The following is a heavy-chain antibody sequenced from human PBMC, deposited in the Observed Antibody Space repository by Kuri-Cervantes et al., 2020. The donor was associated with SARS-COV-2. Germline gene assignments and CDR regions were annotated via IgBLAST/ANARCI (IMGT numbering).Heavy chain of an antibody. V-gene: IGHV3-23*01. J-gene: IGHJ4*02. CDR2: ISGSGGST. CDR3: ARKGGVHSSSCPDY. CDR1: GFTFSSYA. Sequence: LSLTCAASGFTFSSYAMSWVRQAPGKGLEWVSAISGSGGSTYYADSVKGRFTISRDNSKNTLYLQMNSLRAEDTAVYYCARKGGVHSSSCPDYWGQGTLVTVSS. D-gene: IGHD6-13*01.